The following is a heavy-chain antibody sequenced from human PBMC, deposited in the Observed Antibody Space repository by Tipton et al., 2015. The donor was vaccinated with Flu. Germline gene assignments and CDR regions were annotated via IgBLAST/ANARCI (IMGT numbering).Heavy chain of an antibody. J-gene: IGHJ5*01. Sequence: TLSLTCTVSGGPISSSSHYWGWIRQSPGRGLEWVRSIYYTGYPYHNPSLRSRLAMSVDTSKNQFSFRLTSMTAADTAIYYCAKVMFGWVESWAQGIPVTVSS. V-gene: IGHV4-39*07. D-gene: IGHD3-10*02. CDR1: GGPISSSSHY. CDR2: IYYTGYP. CDR3: AKVMFGWVES.